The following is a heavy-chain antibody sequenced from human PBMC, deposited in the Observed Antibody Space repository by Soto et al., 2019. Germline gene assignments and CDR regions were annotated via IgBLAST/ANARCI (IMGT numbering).Heavy chain of an antibody. CDR1: GGTFGSYA. D-gene: IGHD2-15*01. CDR2: VIPIFGTP. J-gene: IGHJ4*02. Sequence: QVQLVQSGAEVKKPGSSVKVSCKSSGGTFGSYAISWVRQAPGQGLEWMGGVIPIFGTPHYAQKFHGRVTTTADIPTSTAYLELSSLTSADTAVYYCAKIRWTISLQEEDAIWGQGTLVTVSS. CDR3: AKIRWTISLQEEDAI. V-gene: IGHV1-69*06.